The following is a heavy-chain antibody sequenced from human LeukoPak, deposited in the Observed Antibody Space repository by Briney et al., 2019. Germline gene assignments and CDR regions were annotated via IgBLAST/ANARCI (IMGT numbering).Heavy chain of an antibody. CDR3: ARDRHYKLPTLHYYYYGMDV. D-gene: IGHD4-4*01. V-gene: IGHV4-34*01. CDR1: GGSFSGYY. Sequence: PSETLSLTCAVYGGSFSGYYWSWIRQPPGKGLECIGEINHSGSTNYNPSLKSRVTISVDTSKNQFSLKLSSVTAADTAVYYCARDRHYKLPTLHYYYYGMDVWGQGTTVTVSS. CDR2: INHSGST. J-gene: IGHJ6*02.